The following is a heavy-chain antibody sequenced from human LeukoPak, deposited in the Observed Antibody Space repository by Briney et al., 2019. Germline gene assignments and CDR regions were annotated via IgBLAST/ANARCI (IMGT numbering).Heavy chain of an antibody. CDR2: IYHSGST. V-gene: IGHV4-30-2*01. CDR1: GGSISSGGYY. Sequence: SETLSLTCTVSGGSISSGGYYWSWIRQPPGKGLEWIGYIYHSGSTYYNPSLKSRVTISVDRSKNQFSLKLSSVTAADTAVYYCARESGLGSTSCIDYWGQGTLVTVSS. D-gene: IGHD2-2*01. J-gene: IGHJ4*02. CDR3: ARESGLGSTSCIDY.